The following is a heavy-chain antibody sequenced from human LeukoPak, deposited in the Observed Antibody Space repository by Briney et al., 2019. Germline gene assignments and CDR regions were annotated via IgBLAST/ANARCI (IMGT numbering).Heavy chain of an antibody. V-gene: IGHV1-69*05. CDR3: ARDKVDCSSGSCYSLGFGY. CDR1: GGTFSSYA. J-gene: IGHJ4*02. D-gene: IGHD2-15*01. CDR2: IIPIFGTA. Sequence: ASVKVSCKASGGTFSSYAIGWVRQAPGQGLEWMGGIIPIFGTANYAQKFQGRVTITTDESTSTAYMELSSLRSEDTAVYYCARDKVDCSSGSCYSLGFGYWGQGTLVTVSS.